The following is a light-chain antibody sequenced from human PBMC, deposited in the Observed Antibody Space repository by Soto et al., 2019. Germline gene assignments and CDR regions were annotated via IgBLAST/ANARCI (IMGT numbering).Light chain of an antibody. Sequence: EILLTQSPATLSLSPGERATLSCRASQSVSSFLAWYQQKSGQSPRLLIYDASKRATGIPARFSGSGSGTDFTLTISSVEPEDFAVYFCQQRSSWPTFGGGTKVDIK. J-gene: IGKJ4*01. CDR3: QQRSSWPT. CDR1: QSVSSF. V-gene: IGKV3-11*01. CDR2: DAS.